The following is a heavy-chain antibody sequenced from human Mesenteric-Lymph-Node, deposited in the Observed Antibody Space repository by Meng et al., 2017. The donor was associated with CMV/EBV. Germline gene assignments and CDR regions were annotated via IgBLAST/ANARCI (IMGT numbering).Heavy chain of an antibody. CDR3: ARGGILRFLATGMDV. D-gene: IGHD3-3*01. CDR1: GGTLSGYI. V-gene: IGHV1-46*01. CDR2: INPSGGST. J-gene: IGHJ6*02. Sequence: ASVKVSCKASGGTLSGYIINWVRQAPGQGLEWMGIINPSGGSTSYAQKFQGRVTMTRDTSTSTVYMELSSLRSEDTAVYYCARGGILRFLATGMDVWGQGTTVTVSS.